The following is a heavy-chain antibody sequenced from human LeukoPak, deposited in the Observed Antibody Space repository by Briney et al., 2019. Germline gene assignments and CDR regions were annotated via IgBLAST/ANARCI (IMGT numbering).Heavy chain of an antibody. CDR2: IYPGDSDT. V-gene: IGHV5-51*01. CDR3: ARLDSSSWSYPHY. Sequence: GESLKIYCKGSGYGFTSYWIVWVRQMPGKGLEWMGIIYPGDSDTRYSPSFQGQVTISADKSISTAYLQWSSLKASDTAMYYCARLDSSSWSYPHYWGQGTLVTVSS. D-gene: IGHD6-13*01. J-gene: IGHJ4*02. CDR1: GYGFTSYW.